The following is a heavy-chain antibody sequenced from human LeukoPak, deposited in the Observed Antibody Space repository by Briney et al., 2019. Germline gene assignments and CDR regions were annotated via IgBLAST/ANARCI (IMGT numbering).Heavy chain of an antibody. J-gene: IGHJ4*02. Sequence: SLRLYCAASGFTFSSYVMLCVGQAPGKGREWWGVISYDGSNKYYADSVKGRFTISSDNSNNTLYLQMNSLRAEDTAVYYCAKDHNWNYYFDYWGQGPLVTVSS. D-gene: IGHD1-7*01. CDR1: GFTFSSYV. V-gene: IGHV3-30*18. CDR2: ISYDGSNK. CDR3: AKDHNWNYYFDY.